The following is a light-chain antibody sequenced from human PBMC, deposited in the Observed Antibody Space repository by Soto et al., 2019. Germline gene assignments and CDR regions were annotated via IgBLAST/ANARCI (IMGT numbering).Light chain of an antibody. V-gene: IGLV2-14*01. J-gene: IGLJ3*02. CDR3: SSYTSSSTWV. Sequence: QSVLTQPASVSGSPGQSIAISCTGTSSDVGGYNYVSWYQQHPGKTPNLMIYDVSNRPSGVSNLFSGSKSGNTASLTISGLQAEDEADYYCSSYTSSSTWVFGGGTKVTVL. CDR2: DVS. CDR1: SSDVGGYNY.